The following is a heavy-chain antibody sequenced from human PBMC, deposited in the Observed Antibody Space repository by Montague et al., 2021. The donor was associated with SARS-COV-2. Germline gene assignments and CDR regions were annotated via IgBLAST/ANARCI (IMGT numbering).Heavy chain of an antibody. CDR1: GDSITNNYY. Sequence: SETLSLTCTVSGDSITNNYYWGWIRQPPGKGLEWIGTIYHSGTTYYNPSLKSRVTISVDTSNNQFSLQLTPVTAADTAVYCCARRHVVASNRAFDYWGQGTLVTVSS. CDR3: ARRHVVASNRAFDY. V-gene: IGHV4-38-2*02. CDR2: IYHSGTT. J-gene: IGHJ4*02. D-gene: IGHD2-21*01.